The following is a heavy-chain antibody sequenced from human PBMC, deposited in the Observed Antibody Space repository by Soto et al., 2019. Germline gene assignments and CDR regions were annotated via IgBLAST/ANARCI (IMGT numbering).Heavy chain of an antibody. V-gene: IGHV4-30-2*01. CDR3: AGSPSFGYYQRRYAGWCAP. CDR2: INHSGST. J-gene: IGHJ5*02. D-gene: IGHD3-22*01. CDR1: GGSISSGGYS. Sequence: PSETLSLTCAVSGGSISSGGYSWSWIRQPPGKGLEWIGYINHSGSTYSNPSLKSRATITVDRNNTQFLLKLSSGTAAATAVYYCAGSPSFGYYQRRYAGWCAPWGPGTLFPSPQ.